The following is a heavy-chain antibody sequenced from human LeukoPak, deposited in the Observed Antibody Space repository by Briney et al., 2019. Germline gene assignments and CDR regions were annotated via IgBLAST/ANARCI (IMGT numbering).Heavy chain of an antibody. CDR2: IIPIFGTA. V-gene: IGHV1-69*01. J-gene: IGHJ3*02. CDR3: ARGRENTGGLKDGKTHQLGAFDI. Sequence: GASVKVSCKASGGTFSSYAISWVRQAPGQGLEWVGGIIPIFGTANYAQKFQGRVTITADESTSTAYMELSSLRSEDTAVYYCARGRENTGGLKDGKTHQLGAFDIWGQGTMVTVSS. D-gene: IGHD6-6*01. CDR1: GGTFSSYA.